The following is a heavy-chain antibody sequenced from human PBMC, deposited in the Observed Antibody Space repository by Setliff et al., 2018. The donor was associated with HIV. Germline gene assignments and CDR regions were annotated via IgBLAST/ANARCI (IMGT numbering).Heavy chain of an antibody. J-gene: IGHJ3*02. CDR1: GFTFGDYP. D-gene: IGHD3-16*01. Sequence: GGSLRLSCIASGFTFGDYPMSWVRQAPGKGLEWVGFIRGKGYGGTTEYAASVKGRFTISRDDSKSIVYLQMNSLKTEDTALYYCTRSYYDYVWGTLDAFDIWGQGTMVTVSS. CDR3: TRSYYDYVWGTLDAFDI. CDR2: IRGKGYGGTT. V-gene: IGHV3-49*04.